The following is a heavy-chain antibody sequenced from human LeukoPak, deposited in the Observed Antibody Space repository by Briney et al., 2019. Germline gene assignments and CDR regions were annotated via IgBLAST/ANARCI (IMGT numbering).Heavy chain of an antibody. Sequence: GASVKVSCKASGYTFTSYDINWVRQATGQGLEWMGWMNPNSGNTGYAQKFQGRVTMTRNTSISTAYMELSSLRSEDTAVYYCARTGSDYSDGTRYYYGMDVWGQGTTVTVSS. J-gene: IGHJ6*02. CDR1: GYTFTSYD. V-gene: IGHV1-8*01. CDR2: MNPNSGNT. CDR3: ARTGSDYSDGTRYYYGMDV. D-gene: IGHD2-15*01.